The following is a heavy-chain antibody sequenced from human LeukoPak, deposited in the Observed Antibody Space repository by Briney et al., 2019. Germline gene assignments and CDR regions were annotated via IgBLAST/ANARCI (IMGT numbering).Heavy chain of an antibody. CDR3: ARQVLYCSSTSCYVAEYDY. CDR2: IYYSGST. Sequence: SETLSLTCTVSGGSISSSSYYWGWIRQPPGKGLEWIVSIYYSGSTYYNPSLKSRVTISVDTSKNQFSLKLSSVTAADTAVYYCARQVLYCSSTSCYVAEYDYWGQGTLVTVSS. J-gene: IGHJ4*02. CDR1: GGSISSSSYY. V-gene: IGHV4-39*01. D-gene: IGHD2-2*01.